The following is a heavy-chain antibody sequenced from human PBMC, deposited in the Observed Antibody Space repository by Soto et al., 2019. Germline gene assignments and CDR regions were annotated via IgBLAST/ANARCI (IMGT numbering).Heavy chain of an antibody. D-gene: IGHD2-2*01. V-gene: IGHV4-31*03. CDR1: GGSISSGGYY. CDR3: ARIEYCSSTSCSYFDY. Sequence: SETLSLTCTVSGGSISSGGYYWSWIRQHPGKGLEWIGYIYYSGSTYYNPSLKSRVTISVDTSKNQFSLKLSSVTAADTAVYYCARIEYCSSTSCSYFDYWVQGTLVTVSS. CDR2: IYYSGST. J-gene: IGHJ4*02.